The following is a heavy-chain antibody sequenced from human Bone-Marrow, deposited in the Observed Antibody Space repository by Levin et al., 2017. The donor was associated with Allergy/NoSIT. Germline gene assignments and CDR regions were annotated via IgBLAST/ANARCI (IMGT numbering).Heavy chain of an antibody. Sequence: GGSLRLSCAASGFTFTDHHMTWIRQAPGKGLEWLSHISPSGNIVDYVDSVKGRFTISRDNVKKSLYLQMTSLRAEDTALYYCARRSSWLGGRDNYYYYGLDVWGQGTTVTVAS. D-gene: IGHD2-15*01. J-gene: IGHJ6*02. V-gene: IGHV3-11*01. CDR1: GFTFTDHH. CDR2: ISPSGNIV. CDR3: ARRSSWLGGRDNYYYYGLDV.